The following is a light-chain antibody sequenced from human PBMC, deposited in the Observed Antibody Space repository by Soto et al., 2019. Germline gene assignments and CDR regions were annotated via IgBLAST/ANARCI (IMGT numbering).Light chain of an antibody. CDR1: SSDVGSYSL. CDR2: EVT. J-gene: IGLJ1*01. V-gene: IGLV2-23*02. CDR3: CSYAGNHIYV. Sequence: QSVLTQPASVSGSPGQSITISCTGTSSDVGSYSLVSWYQQHPGKAPKLMIYEVTKRPSGVPDRFSGSKSGNTASLTVSGLQGDDEADYYCCSYAGNHIYVFGTGTKVTVL.